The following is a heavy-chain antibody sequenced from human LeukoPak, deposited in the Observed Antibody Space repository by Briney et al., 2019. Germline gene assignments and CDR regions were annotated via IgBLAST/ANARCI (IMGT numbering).Heavy chain of an antibody. CDR1: GGSISSSSYF. D-gene: IGHD3-3*01. CDR3: ARGLNDSWTGENY. CDR2: IYYSGST. Sequence: PSETLSLTCTFSGGSISSSSYFWGWIRQPPEKGLEWIGSIYYSGSTYYNPSLKSRVTISVDTSKNQFSLKLSSVTAADTAVYYCARGLNDSWTGENYWGQGTLVTVSS. V-gene: IGHV4-39*07. J-gene: IGHJ4*02.